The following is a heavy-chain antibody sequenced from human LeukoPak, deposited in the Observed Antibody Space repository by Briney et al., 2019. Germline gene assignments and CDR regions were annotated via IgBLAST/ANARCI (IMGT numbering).Heavy chain of an antibody. V-gene: IGHV3-23*01. CDR2: ITSGFTP. CDR1: GLTLSDYA. Sequence: GGSLSLSCAASGLTLSDYAMSWFRQAPGKGLDSFPGITSGFTPLYADSVKGRFTVSRDNSKNTFHLQMNSLRAEDTAVYFCAKDYSDSRVADVFLEYWGQGTLVTVSS. J-gene: IGHJ4*02. D-gene: IGHD2-15*01. CDR3: AKDYSDSRVADVFLEY.